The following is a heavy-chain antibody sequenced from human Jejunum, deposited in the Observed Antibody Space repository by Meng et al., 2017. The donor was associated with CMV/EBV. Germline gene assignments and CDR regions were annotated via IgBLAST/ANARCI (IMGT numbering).Heavy chain of an antibody. CDR2: IYYDGTT. V-gene: IGHV4-39*01. J-gene: IGHJ4*02. CDR3: ARALQVGVAGRGASGY. D-gene: IGHD1-26*01. Sequence: ITGTSYYSDWIRHSPGKGLEWIGTIYYDGTTYYNPSLKSRVTISVDSSKNQFSLSLTSVTAADTAVYYCARALQVGVAGRGASGYWSQGTLVTVSS. CDR1: ITGTSYY.